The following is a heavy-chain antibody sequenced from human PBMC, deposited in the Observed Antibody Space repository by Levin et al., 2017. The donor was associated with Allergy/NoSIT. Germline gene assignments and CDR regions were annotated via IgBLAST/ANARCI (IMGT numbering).Heavy chain of an antibody. J-gene: IGHJ5*02. CDR3: AKDQRYCSGGSCYSIWFDP. V-gene: IGHV3-23*01. CDR1: GFTFSSYA. CDR2: ISGSGGST. D-gene: IGHD2-15*01. Sequence: GESLKISCAASGFTFSSYAMSWVRQAPGKGLEWVSAISGSGGSTYYADSVKGRFTISRDNSKNKLYLQMNSLRAEDTAVYYCAKDQRYCSGGSCYSIWFDPWGQGTLVTVSS.